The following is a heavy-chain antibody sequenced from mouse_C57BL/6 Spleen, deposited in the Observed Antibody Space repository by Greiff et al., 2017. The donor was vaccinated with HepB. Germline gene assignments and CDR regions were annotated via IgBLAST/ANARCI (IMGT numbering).Heavy chain of an antibody. CDR3: ARRDYDYSFAY. J-gene: IGHJ3*01. Sequence: VQLQQSGAELVRPGTSVKMSCKASGYTFTNYWIGWAKQRPGHGLEWIGDIYPGGGYTNYNEKFKGKATLTADKSSRTAYMQFSSLTSEDSAIYYCARRDYDYSFAYWGQGTLVTVSA. CDR1: GYTFTNYW. CDR2: IYPGGGYT. V-gene: IGHV1-63*01. D-gene: IGHD2-4*01.